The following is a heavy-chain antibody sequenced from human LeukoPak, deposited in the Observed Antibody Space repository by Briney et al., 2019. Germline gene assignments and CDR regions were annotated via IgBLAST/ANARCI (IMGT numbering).Heavy chain of an antibody. J-gene: IGHJ5*02. CDR2: FDPEDGET. CDR3: ARGDIVVLPAGIPHNWFDP. V-gene: IGHV1-24*01. D-gene: IGHD2-2*02. CDR1: GYTLTELS. Sequence: ASVKVSCTVSGYTLTELSMHWVRQDPGKGLEWMGGFDPEDGETIYAQKFQGRVTMTEDTSTDTAYMELSSLRSDDTAVYYCARGDIVVLPAGIPHNWFDPWGQGTLVTVSS.